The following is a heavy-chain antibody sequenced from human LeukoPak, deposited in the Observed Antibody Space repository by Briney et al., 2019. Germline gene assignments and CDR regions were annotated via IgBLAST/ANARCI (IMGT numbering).Heavy chain of an antibody. Sequence: GSLRLSCAASGFTFSSYAMSWVRQAPGKGLEWVSAISGSGGSTYYADSVKGRFTISRDNSKNTLYLQMNSLRAEDTAVYYCAKSLERHHPYHYYGMDVWGQGTTVTVSS. CDR2: ISGSGGST. D-gene: IGHD1-1*01. V-gene: IGHV3-23*01. CDR3: AKSLERHHPYHYYGMDV. J-gene: IGHJ6*02. CDR1: GFTFSSYA.